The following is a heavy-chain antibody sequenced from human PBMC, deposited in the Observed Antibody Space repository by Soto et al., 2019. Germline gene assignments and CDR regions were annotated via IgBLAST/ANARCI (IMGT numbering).Heavy chain of an antibody. CDR2: LNIAGTI. D-gene: IGHD6-13*01. J-gene: IGHJ1*01. CDR3: ARDRGEYTSSWFWHFSH. V-gene: IGHV4-4*07. Sequence: SETLSLTCSVSGASISSFNWNWVRQPAGKGPEWVGRLNIAGTINYNPSLKSRITMSMDTSKNQISLHLRSVTAADTAIYYCARDRGEYTSSWFWHFSHWGHGTMVTVYS. CDR1: GASISSFN.